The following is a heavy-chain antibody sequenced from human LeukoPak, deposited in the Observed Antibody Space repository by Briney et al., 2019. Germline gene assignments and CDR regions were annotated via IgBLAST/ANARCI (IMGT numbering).Heavy chain of an antibody. Sequence: GRSLRLSCAASGFTFDDYAMHWVRQAPGKGLEWVSGISWNSGCIGYADSVKGRFTISRDNAKNSLYLQMNSLRAEDTALYYCAKDIRITMVRGPHPYYYGMDVWGQGTTVAVSS. J-gene: IGHJ6*02. CDR1: GFTFDDYA. D-gene: IGHD3-10*01. CDR2: ISWNSGCI. V-gene: IGHV3-9*01. CDR3: AKDIRITMVRGPHPYYYGMDV.